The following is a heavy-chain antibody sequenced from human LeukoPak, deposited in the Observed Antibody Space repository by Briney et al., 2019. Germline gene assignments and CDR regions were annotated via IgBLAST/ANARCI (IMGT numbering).Heavy chain of an antibody. D-gene: IGHD6-19*01. CDR2: IYYSGGT. CDR3: ARRLGRPLRIDY. V-gene: IGHV4-39*01. Sequence: GSLRLSCAASGFTVSSNYMSWVRQPPGKGLEWIGSIYYSGGTYYNPSLKSRVTISVDTSKNQFSLKLSSVTAADTAVYYCARRLGRPLRIDYWGQGTLVTVSS. CDR1: GFTVSSNY. J-gene: IGHJ4*02.